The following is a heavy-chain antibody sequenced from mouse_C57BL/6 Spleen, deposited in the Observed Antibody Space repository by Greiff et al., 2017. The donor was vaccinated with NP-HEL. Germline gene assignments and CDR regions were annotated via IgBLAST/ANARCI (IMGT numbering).Heavy chain of an antibody. CDR1: GFNITDYY. V-gene: IGHV14-2*01. CDR2: IDPEDGET. J-gene: IGHJ2*01. CDR3: ARSGYYGNYIDY. D-gene: IGHD2-1*01. Sequence: VQLQQSGAELVKPGASVKLSCTASGFNITDYYMHWLKQRTEQGLEWIGRIDPEDGETKYDPKFQGKATMTADTSSNTAYLQLSSLTSEDTAVYYCARSGYYGNYIDYWGQGTTLTVSS.